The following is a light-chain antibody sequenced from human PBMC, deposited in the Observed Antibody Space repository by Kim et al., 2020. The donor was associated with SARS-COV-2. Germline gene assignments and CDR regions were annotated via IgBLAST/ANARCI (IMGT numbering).Light chain of an antibody. V-gene: IGLV1-47*01. CDR3: AAWDDSLSGRV. CDR1: SSNIGSNY. CDR2: RNN. Sequence: GQSVTISCSGSSSNIGSNYVYWYQQPPGTAPKLLIYRNNQRPSGVPDRFSGSKSGTSASLAISGLRSEDEADYYCAAWDDSLSGRVFGGGTQLTVL. J-gene: IGLJ3*02.